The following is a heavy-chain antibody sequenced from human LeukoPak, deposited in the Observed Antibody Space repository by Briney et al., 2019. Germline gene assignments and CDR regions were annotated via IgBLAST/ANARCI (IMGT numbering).Heavy chain of an antibody. CDR3: AAAKGDYVLGFDY. J-gene: IGHJ4*02. Sequence: PGGSLRLSCAASGFTFSSYAMSWVRQAPGKGLEWVSAISASGGSTYNTDSVKGRFTISRDNSKNTLYLQMNSLRAEDTAVYYCAAAKGDYVLGFDYWGQGTLVTVSS. V-gene: IGHV3-23*01. CDR2: ISASGGST. CDR1: GFTFSSYA. D-gene: IGHD4-17*01.